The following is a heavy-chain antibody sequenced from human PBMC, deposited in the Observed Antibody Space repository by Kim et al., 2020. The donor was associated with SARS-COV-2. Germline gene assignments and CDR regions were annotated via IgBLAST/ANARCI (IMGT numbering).Heavy chain of an antibody. J-gene: IGHJ4*02. CDR2: ISRSSSYI. CDR1: GFTFSGYS. D-gene: IGHD3-22*01. Sequence: GGSLRLSCAASGFTFSGYSMNWVRQAPGKGLEWVSSISRSSSYIDYADSVKGRFTISRDNAKNSLYLQMNSLTAEDTAVYYCARGYDDNSGSYYFDYWGQGTLVTVSS. CDR3: ARGYDDNSGSYYFDY. V-gene: IGHV3-21*01.